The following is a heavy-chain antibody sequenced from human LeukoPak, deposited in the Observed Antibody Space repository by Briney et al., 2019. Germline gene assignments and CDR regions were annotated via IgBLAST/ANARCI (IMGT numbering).Heavy chain of an antibody. CDR1: GFTFSIYG. D-gene: IGHD1-26*01. CDR2: IRTGGDST. Sequence: QPGGSLRLSCAASGFTFSIYGMSWVRQAPGKGLEWVSAIRTGGDSTYYADSVKGRFTISRDNSKNTLYLQMNSLRAEDTAVYYCAKPRPGGSTEPFDSWGQGTLVTVSS. V-gene: IGHV3-23*01. CDR3: AKPRPGGSTEPFDS. J-gene: IGHJ4*02.